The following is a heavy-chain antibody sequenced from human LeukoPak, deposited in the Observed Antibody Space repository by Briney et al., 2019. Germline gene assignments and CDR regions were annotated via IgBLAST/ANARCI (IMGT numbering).Heavy chain of an antibody. D-gene: IGHD3-22*01. CDR3: ARGTYYYDSIGYYRTYNWFDS. V-gene: IGHV1-2*02. CDR2: INPNSGGT. CDR1: GYTFTGYY. Sequence: ASVKVSCKASGYTFTGYYMHWVRQAPGQGLEWMGWINPNSGGTNYAQKFQGRVTMTRDTSISTAYMELSRLRSDDTAVYYCARGTYYYDSIGYYRTYNWFDSWGQGTLVTVSS. J-gene: IGHJ5*01.